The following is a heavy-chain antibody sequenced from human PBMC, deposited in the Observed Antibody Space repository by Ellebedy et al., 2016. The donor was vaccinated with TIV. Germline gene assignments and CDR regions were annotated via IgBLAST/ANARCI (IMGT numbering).Heavy chain of an antibody. Sequence: GGSLRLSCAASGFTFSSYAMHWVRQAPGKGLEWVAVISYDGSNKYYADSVKGRFTISRDNSKNTLYLQMNSLRAEDTAVYYCAREDIVVVVAATPSYYMDVWGKGTTVTVSS. J-gene: IGHJ6*03. V-gene: IGHV3-30*04. D-gene: IGHD2-15*01. CDR3: AREDIVVVVAATPSYYMDV. CDR1: GFTFSSYA. CDR2: ISYDGSNK.